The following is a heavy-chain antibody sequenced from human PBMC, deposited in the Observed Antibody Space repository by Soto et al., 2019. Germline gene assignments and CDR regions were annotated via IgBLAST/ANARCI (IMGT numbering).Heavy chain of an antibody. CDR1: GYTFTSYG. D-gene: IGHD3-10*01. V-gene: IGHV1-18*01. CDR2: ISAYNGNT. Sequence: QVQLVQSGAEVKKPGASVKVSCKASGYTFTSYGISWVRQAPGQGLEWMGWISAYNGNTNYAQKLQGRVTMTTDTSTSRVYMELRSLRSDDTAVYSCARDSGRSPVSYWGQGTLVTVSS. CDR3: ARDSGRSPVSY. J-gene: IGHJ4*02.